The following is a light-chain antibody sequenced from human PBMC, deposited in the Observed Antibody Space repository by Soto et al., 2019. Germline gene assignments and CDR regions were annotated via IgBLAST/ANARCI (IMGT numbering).Light chain of an antibody. CDR1: QSISSY. V-gene: IGKV1-39*01. CDR3: QQYQSDTWT. Sequence: DIQMTQSPSSLSASVGDRVTITCRASQSISSYLNWYQQKPGKAPKLLIYAASSLQSGVPSRFSGSGSGTDFTLTISDLQPDDFATYYCQQYQSDTWTFGQGTKVDIK. J-gene: IGKJ1*01. CDR2: AAS.